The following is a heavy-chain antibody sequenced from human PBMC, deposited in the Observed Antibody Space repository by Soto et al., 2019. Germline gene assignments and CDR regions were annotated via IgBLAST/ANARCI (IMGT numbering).Heavy chain of an antibody. J-gene: IGHJ3*02. Sequence: QVQLQESGPGLVKPSQTLSLTCTVSGGSISSGGYYWSWIRQHPGKGLEWIGYIYYSGSTYYNPSIKSRVTISVDTSKNQFSLKLSSVTAADTAVYYCARGVTMVRGVIGFAFDIWGQGTMVTVSS. D-gene: IGHD3-10*01. CDR3: ARGVTMVRGVIGFAFDI. CDR2: IYYSGST. CDR1: GGSISSGGYY. V-gene: IGHV4-31*03.